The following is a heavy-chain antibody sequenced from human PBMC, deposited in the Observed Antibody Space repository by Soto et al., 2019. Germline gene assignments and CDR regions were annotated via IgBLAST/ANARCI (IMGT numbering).Heavy chain of an antibody. J-gene: IGHJ4*02. CDR2: TYYRSKWYN. CDR1: GDSVSSNSAA. D-gene: IGHD6-19*01. V-gene: IGHV6-1*01. Sequence: SQTLSLTCAISGDSVSSNSAAWNWIRRSTSRGHEWLGRTYYRSKWYNEYAVSVKSRIAINPDTSKNQFSLQLNSVTPEDTAVYYCARTSGHFDSWGQGTLVTVSS. CDR3: ARTSGHFDS.